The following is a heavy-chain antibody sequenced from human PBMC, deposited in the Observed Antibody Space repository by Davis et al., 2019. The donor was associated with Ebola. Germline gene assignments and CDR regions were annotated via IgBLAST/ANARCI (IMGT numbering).Heavy chain of an antibody. V-gene: IGHV4-34*01. CDR2: INHSGST. Sequence: PSESLSLTCAVYGGFFSGYYWSWIRQPPGKGPEWIGEINHSGSTNYNPSLKSRVTISVDTSKNQFSLKLSSVTAADTAVYYCARVLASYVWGSYRPGHFDDWGQGTLVTVSS. CDR1: GGFFSGYY. J-gene: IGHJ4*02. D-gene: IGHD3-16*02. CDR3: ARVLASYVWGSYRPGHFDD.